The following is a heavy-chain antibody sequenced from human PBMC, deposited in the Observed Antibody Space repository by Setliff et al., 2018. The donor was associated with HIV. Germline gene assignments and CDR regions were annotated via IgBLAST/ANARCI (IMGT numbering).Heavy chain of an antibody. V-gene: IGHV3-21*01. CDR3: ARDFRIQLWLRSPFDY. CDR2: ISSSSDYI. J-gene: IGHJ4*02. CDR1: GITFSSYS. D-gene: IGHD5-18*01. Sequence: PGGSLRLSCAASGITFSSYSMNWVRQAPGKGLEWVSSISSSSDYIYYADSVEGRFIISRDNAKNSLYLQMNSLRAEDTAVYYCARDFRIQLWLRSPFDYWGQGTLVTVSS.